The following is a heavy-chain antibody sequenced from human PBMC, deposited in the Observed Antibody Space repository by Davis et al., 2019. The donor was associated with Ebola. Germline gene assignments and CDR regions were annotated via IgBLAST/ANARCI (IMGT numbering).Heavy chain of an antibody. CDR1: GGSINNYY. J-gene: IGHJ5*02. CDR3: ASLPRYCSSARCYWGWFDP. V-gene: IGHV4-59*01. CDR2: IYSSGNT. Sequence: MPSETLSLTCTVSGGSINNYYWSWIRQPPGKGLEWIGYIYSSGNTNSNPSLKSRVTISVDTSKNQFSLKLNSVTTADTAVYYCASLPRYCSSARCYWGWFDPWGQGTLVIVSS. D-gene: IGHD2-2*01.